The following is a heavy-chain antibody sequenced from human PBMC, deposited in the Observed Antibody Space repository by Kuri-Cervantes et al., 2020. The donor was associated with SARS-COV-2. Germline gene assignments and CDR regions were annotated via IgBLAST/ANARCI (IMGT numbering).Heavy chain of an antibody. D-gene: IGHD4-23*01. CDR3: ARSGDYGGYYFDY. Sequence: ESLKISCTVSGGSISSYYWSWIRQPPGKGLEWIGYIYYSGSTNYNPSLKSRVTISVDTSKNQFSLKLSSVTAADTAVYYCARSGDYGGYYFDYWGQGTRV. CDR2: IYYSGST. CDR1: GGSISSYY. V-gene: IGHV4-59*08. J-gene: IGHJ4*02.